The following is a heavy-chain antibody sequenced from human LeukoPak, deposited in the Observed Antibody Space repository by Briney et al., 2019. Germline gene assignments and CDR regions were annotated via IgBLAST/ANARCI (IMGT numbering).Heavy chain of an antibody. CDR2: MNPNSGNT. CDR1: GYTFTGYY. Sequence: ASVKVSCKASGYTFTGYYMHWVRQATGQGLEWMGWMNPNSGNTGYAQKFQGRVTITRNTSISTAYMELSSLRSEDTAVYYCARGLRFLEWANDYWGQGTLVTVSS. D-gene: IGHD3-3*01. CDR3: ARGLRFLEWANDY. V-gene: IGHV1-8*03. J-gene: IGHJ4*02.